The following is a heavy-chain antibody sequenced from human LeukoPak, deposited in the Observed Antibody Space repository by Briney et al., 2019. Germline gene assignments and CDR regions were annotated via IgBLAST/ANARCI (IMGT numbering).Heavy chain of an antibody. V-gene: IGHV4-59*11. Sequence: SETLPLTCTVSGGSISSHYWSWIRQPPGKGLEWIGYIYYSGSTNYNPSLKSRVTISVDTSKNQFSLKLSSVTAADTAVYYCARVWSEYYYDSSGYDPWGQGTLVTVSS. D-gene: IGHD3-22*01. CDR1: GGSISSHY. J-gene: IGHJ5*02. CDR3: ARVWSEYYYDSSGYDP. CDR2: IYYSGST.